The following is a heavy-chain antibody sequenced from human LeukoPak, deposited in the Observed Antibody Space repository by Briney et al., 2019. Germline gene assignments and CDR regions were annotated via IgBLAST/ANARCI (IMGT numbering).Heavy chain of an antibody. CDR1: GFAFSNHA. CDR2: ISISGGTT. Sequence: GGSLRLSCTASGFAFSNHAMSWVRQAPGKGLEWVSSISISGGTTYYADSVKGRFTISREDSKSTLYLQMNSLRADDTAVYYCANEIRPNDYWGQGTLVTVSS. J-gene: IGHJ4*02. D-gene: IGHD4-17*01. V-gene: IGHV3-23*01. CDR3: ANEIRPNDY.